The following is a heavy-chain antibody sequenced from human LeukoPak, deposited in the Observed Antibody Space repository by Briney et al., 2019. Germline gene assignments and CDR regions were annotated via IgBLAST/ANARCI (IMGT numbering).Heavy chain of an antibody. CDR3: AIYTVTLRVFDY. CDR1: GYTFTGYY. D-gene: IGHD4-17*01. Sequence: GASVKVSCKASGYTFTGYYMHWVRQAPGQGLEWMGRINPNSGGTNYAQKFQGRVTMTRDTSISTAYMELSRLRSDDTAVYYCAIYTVTLRVFDYWGQGTLVTVSS. CDR2: INPNSGGT. V-gene: IGHV1-2*06. J-gene: IGHJ4*02.